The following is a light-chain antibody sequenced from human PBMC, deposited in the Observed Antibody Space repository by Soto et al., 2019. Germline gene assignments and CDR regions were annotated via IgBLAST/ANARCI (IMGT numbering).Light chain of an antibody. V-gene: IGLV2-23*01. Sequence: QSVLTQPASVSGSPGQSITISCTGTISDIETYNLVSWYQQYPGKAPKLLIYEDSKRPSGVYDRFSGSKSVNTASLTIYGLVVEDAAGYRFCSFARRNPVVFGAGTTFTVI. J-gene: IGLJ1*01. CDR2: EDS. CDR1: ISDIETYNL. CDR3: CSFARRNPVV.